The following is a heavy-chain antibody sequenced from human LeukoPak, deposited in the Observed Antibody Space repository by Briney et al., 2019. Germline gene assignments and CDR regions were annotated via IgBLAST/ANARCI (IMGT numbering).Heavy chain of an antibody. J-gene: IGHJ1*01. CDR2: ISSGCSRI. V-gene: IGHV3-21*01. CDR3: GRDSGSSYGYYFLH. D-gene: IGHD1-26*01. Sequence: AGSLPLSCLPSGFSFNSFSMYWVRPAAARGLAWVASISSGCSRIFYADSVQGRLGIARDNAKYSLYLQMNSLRAEDKAVYYCGRDSGSSYGYYFLHWGQGTLVTVSS. CDR1: GFSFNSFS.